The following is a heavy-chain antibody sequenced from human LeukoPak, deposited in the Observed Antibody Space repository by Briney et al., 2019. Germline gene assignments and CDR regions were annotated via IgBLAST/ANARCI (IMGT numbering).Heavy chain of an antibody. J-gene: IGHJ4*02. CDR1: GGSISSGGYY. V-gene: IGHV4-31*03. CDR3: TRTGYCSSASCSVVKQWLVRVYFDY. Sequence: SETLSLTCTVSGGSISSGGYYWSWIRQHPGKGLEWIGYIYYSGSTNYNPSLKSRVTISVDTSKNQFSLKLSSVTAADTAVYYCTRTGYCSSASCSVVKQWLVRVYFDYWGQGTLVTVSS. CDR2: IYYSGST. D-gene: IGHD2-2*01.